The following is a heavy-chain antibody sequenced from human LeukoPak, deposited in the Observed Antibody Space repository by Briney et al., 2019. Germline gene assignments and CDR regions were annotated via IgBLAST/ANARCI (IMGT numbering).Heavy chain of an antibody. CDR2: IYYSGST. CDR1: GGSISSYY. CDR3: ARYDVWGSYRAFDY. V-gene: IGHV4-59*08. Sequence: SETLSLTCTVSGGSISSYYWSWIRQPPGKALEWIGYIYYSGSTNYNPSLKSRVTISVDKSKNQFSLKLSSVTAADTAVYYCARYDVWGSYRAFDYWGQGTLVTVSS. D-gene: IGHD3-16*02. J-gene: IGHJ4*02.